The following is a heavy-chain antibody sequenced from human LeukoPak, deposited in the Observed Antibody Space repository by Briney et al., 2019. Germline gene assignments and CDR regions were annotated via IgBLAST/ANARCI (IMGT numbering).Heavy chain of an antibody. Sequence: ASVKVSCKGSGCTFSIYAFSWVRQAPGQGLEWMGGIIPIFGTANFAQKFQGRVTITADESTSTAYMELRSLRSEDTAVYYCARSGAAAGTTDMDVWGKGTTVTVSS. V-gene: IGHV1-69*13. CDR3: ARSGAAAGTTDMDV. J-gene: IGHJ6*03. CDR1: GCTFSIYA. CDR2: IIPIFGTA. D-gene: IGHD6-13*01.